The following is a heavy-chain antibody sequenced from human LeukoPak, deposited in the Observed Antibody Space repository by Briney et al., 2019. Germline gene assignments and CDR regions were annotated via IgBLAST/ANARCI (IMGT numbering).Heavy chain of an antibody. J-gene: IGHJ6*02. CDR2: IYPGDSDV. Sequence: AGESLKISCHGSGYSFTGYWIAWVRQMPGEGLEWMGIIYPGDSDVRYSPSFQGQVTISADKSTGTAYLRWSSLKASDTAMYYCARLPIYYYYGMDVWGQGTTVTVSS. CDR1: GYSFTGYW. V-gene: IGHV5-51*01. CDR3: ARLPIYYYYGMDV.